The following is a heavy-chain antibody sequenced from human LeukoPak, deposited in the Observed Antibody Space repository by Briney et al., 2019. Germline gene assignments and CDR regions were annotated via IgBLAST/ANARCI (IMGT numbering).Heavy chain of an antibody. CDR2: ISRDSRTI. J-gene: IGHJ6*02. CDR1: GFSFSSYS. CDR3: ARDLEGISGMDV. Sequence: SGESLRLSCAASGFSFSSYSMNWVRQAPGKGLEWVSIISRDSRTIVDADSVKGRFTISRDNAKNSLYLQMNSLRAEDTAVYYCARDLEGISGMDVWGQGTAVTVSS. D-gene: IGHD3-3*01. V-gene: IGHV3-21*01.